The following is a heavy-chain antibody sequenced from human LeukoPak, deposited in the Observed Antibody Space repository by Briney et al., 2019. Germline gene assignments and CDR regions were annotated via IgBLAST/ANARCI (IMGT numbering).Heavy chain of an antibody. D-gene: IGHD2-21*01. Sequence: GGSLRLSCAASGFPFSSYGMHWVRQAPGKGLEWVARLVYDERNDYANSVKGRFTISRDNSENTLYLQMDNLRVDDTAVYYCARDLSAAYDFWGQGVLVTVSS. CDR1: GFPFSSYG. CDR2: LVYDERN. J-gene: IGHJ4*02. V-gene: IGHV3-33*01. CDR3: ARDLSAAYDF.